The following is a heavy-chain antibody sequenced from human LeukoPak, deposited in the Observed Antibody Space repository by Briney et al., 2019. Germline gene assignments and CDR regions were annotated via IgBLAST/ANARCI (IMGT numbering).Heavy chain of an antibody. CDR1: GFTFSSYS. V-gene: IGHV3-48*01. Sequence: GGSLRLSCAASGFTFSSYSMNWVRQAPGKGLEWVSYISSSSSTIYYADSVKGRFTISRDNAKNSLYLQMNSLRAEDAAVYYCARDFRDCSGTSCTTEIYYYYGMDVWGQGTTVTVSS. D-gene: IGHD2-2*01. J-gene: IGHJ6*02. CDR2: ISSSSSTI. CDR3: ARDFRDCSGTSCTTEIYYYYGMDV.